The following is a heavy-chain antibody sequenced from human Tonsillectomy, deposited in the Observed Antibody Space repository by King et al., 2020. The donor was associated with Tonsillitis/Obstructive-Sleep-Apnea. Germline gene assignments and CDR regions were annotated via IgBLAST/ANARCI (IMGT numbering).Heavy chain of an antibody. D-gene: IGHD1-7*01. Sequence: QLVQSGTEVKKPGASVKVSCKASGYTFTTYGITWVRQAPGQGLEWMGWISGYNANTNYAQKLQGRVTMTADTSTSTAYMELRSLRSDDTAVYYCARDLELGPYYFDYWGKGTLVTVSS. J-gene: IGHJ4*02. CDR2: ISGYNANT. CDR3: ARDLELGPYYFDY. V-gene: IGHV1-18*01. CDR1: GYTFTTYG.